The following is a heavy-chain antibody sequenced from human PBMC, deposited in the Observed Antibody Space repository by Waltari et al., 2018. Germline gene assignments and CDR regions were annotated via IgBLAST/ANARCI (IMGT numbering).Heavy chain of an antibody. CDR1: GFTVSSNY. Sequence: EVQLVATGGGLNQPGGSLRLSCAASGFTVSSNYMSWVRHAQGKGLELVSGIYVGGTHRYEESGKGRFTISRDNSKNTRYLHRNSVSAEDTAVYYCARVCYDVWSGAHTRAGVFDIWGQGTMVTVSS. D-gene: IGHD3-3*01. V-gene: IGHV3-53*02. CDR2: IYVGGTH. J-gene: IGHJ3*02. CDR3: ARVCYDVWSGAHTRAGVFDI.